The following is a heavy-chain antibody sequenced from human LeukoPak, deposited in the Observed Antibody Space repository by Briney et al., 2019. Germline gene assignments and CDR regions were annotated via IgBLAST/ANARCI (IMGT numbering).Heavy chain of an antibody. Sequence: IGRIYTSGSTNYNPSLNSRVTISVDTSKNQCSLKLTSVTAADTAVYYCARHYGSGMDYFDPWGQGTLVTVSS. V-gene: IGHV4-61*02. CDR2: IYTSGST. J-gene: IGHJ5*02. CDR3: ARHYGSGMDYFDP. D-gene: IGHD3-10*01.